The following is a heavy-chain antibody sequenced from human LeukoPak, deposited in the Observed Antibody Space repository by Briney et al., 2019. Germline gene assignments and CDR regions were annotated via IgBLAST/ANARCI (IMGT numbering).Heavy chain of an antibody. CDR1: GLTFSRNG. CDR2: IPYDGHNK. Sequence: GGSLRLSCAASGLTFSRNGMHWVRQAPGKGLEWVAYIPYDGHNKYYADSVKGRLTISRDNSKNTLYLQMNSLRTEDTALYYCAKDFNWACDYWGQGTLVTVSS. CDR3: AKDFNWACDY. D-gene: IGHD7-27*01. V-gene: IGHV3-30*02. J-gene: IGHJ4*02.